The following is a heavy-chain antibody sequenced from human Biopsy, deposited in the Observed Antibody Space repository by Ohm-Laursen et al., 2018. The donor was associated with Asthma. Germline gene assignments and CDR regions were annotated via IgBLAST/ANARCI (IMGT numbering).Heavy chain of an antibody. CDR3: ARAQDYYDSRGYYRSFDY. V-gene: IGHV4-34*12. CDR1: GGSFSGHY. CDR2: IIHSGNT. D-gene: IGHD3-22*01. J-gene: IGHJ4*02. Sequence: SETLSLTCAVYGGSFSGHYWTWIRQPPGKGLEWIGEIIHSGNTNYNRSLKSRVTMSVDTPKNQFSLKLTSVTVADTAVYYCARAQDYYDSRGYYRSFDYWGQGTLVTVSS.